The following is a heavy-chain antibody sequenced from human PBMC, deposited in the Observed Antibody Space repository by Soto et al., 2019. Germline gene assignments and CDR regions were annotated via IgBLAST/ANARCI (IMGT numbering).Heavy chain of an antibody. Sequence: PGGSLRLSCAASGFSVTSNYMTWVRQAPGKGLECVSVIYAGGNTYYPDSVKGRFTISSDNSKNTLFLQMNNLRAEDTAVYYCARVTTFYDILTSSYALNYFDYWGQGTRVTVS. CDR2: IYAGGNT. J-gene: IGHJ4*02. D-gene: IGHD3-9*01. CDR1: GFSVTSNY. CDR3: ARVTTFYDILTSSYALNYFDY. V-gene: IGHV3-53*01.